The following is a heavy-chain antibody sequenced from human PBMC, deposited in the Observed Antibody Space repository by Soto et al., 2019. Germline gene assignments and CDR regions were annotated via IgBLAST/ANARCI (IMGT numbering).Heavy chain of an antibody. V-gene: IGHV1-69*13. J-gene: IGHJ4*02. D-gene: IGHD3-3*01. CDR1: GGTFSSYA. CDR3: ARPATYYDFWSGYYVFDY. CDR2: IIPIFGTA. Sequence: SVKVSCKASGGTFSSYAISWVRQAPGQGLEWMGGIIPIFGTANYAQKFQGRVTITADESTSTAYMGLSSLRSEDTAVYYCARPATYYDFWSGYYVFDYWGQGTLVTV.